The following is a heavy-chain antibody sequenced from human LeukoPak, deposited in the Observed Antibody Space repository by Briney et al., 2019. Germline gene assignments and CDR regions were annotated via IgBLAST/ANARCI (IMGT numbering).Heavy chain of an antibody. D-gene: IGHD1-1*01. Sequence: GGSLRLSCAAPRFTFRDYDMIDIRQAPGKGLEWVSYISSSGSTIYYADSVKGRFTISRDNAKNSLDLQMNSLRAEDTDVYYCATTTGGCFDRWGQGTLVTVSS. CDR2: ISSSGSTI. J-gene: IGHJ5*02. V-gene: IGHV3-11*04. CDR1: RFTFRDYD. CDR3: ATTTGGCFDR.